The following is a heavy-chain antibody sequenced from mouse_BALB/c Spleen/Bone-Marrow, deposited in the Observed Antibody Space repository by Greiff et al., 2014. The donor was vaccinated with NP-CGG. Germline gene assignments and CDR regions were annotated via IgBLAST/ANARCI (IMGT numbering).Heavy chain of an antibody. D-gene: IGHD2-3*01. V-gene: IGHV2-9*02. CDR3: ARVYLWYFDV. J-gene: IGHJ1*01. CDR2: IWAGGST. Sequence: QVQLKGSGPGLVAPSQSLSITCTVSGFLFNSHGVHWGRQPPGKGLEWLGVIWAGGSTNYNSALMSRLSISKDNSKSQVFLKMNSLQTDDTAMYYCARVYLWYFDVWGAGTTVTVSS. CDR1: GFLFNSHG.